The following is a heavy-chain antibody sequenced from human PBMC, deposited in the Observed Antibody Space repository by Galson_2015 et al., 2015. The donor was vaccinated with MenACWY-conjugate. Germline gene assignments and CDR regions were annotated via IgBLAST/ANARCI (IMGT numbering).Heavy chain of an antibody. J-gene: IGHJ4*02. D-gene: IGHD1/OR15-1a*01. CDR1: GGSISSYY. CDR3: ARALLTNGGTPWVFDY. Sequence: ETLSLTCTVSGGSISSYYWSWIRQPPGKGLEWIGYIYYSGSTNYSPSLKSRVTISVDTSKNQFSLKLSSVTAADTAVYYCARALLTNGGTPWVFDYWGQGTLVTVSS. CDR2: IYYSGST. V-gene: IGHV4-59*01.